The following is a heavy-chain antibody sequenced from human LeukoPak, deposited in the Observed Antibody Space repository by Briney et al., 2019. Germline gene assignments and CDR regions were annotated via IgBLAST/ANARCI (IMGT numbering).Heavy chain of an antibody. CDR2: ISSTGGST. D-gene: IGHD4-17*01. V-gene: IGHV3-23*01. CDR3: AREGGTTVTSFDY. J-gene: IGHJ4*02. Sequence: GGSLRLSCAVSGFTFSSYAMSWVRQAPGKGLEWVSGISSTGGSTYYADSVKGRFTISRDNSKNTLYLQMNSLRAEDTAVYYCAREGGTTVTSFDYWGQGTLVTVSS. CDR1: GFTFSSYA.